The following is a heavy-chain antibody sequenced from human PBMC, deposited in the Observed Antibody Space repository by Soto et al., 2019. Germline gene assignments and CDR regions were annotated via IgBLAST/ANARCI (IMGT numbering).Heavy chain of an antibody. CDR2: INPSGGST. CDR1: GYTFTSYY. J-gene: IGHJ4*02. CDR3: AREVGDCSGGSCYYGY. V-gene: IGHV1-46*01. D-gene: IGHD2-15*01. Sequence: GASVKVSCKASGYTFTSYYMHWVRQAPGQGLEWMGIINPSGGSTSYAQKFQGRVTMTRDTSTSTVYMELSSLRSENTAVYYCAREVGDCSGGSCYYGYWGQGTLVTAPQ.